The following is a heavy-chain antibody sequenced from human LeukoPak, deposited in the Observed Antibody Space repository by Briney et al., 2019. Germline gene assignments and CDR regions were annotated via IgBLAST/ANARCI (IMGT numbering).Heavy chain of an antibody. CDR3: AKDYYDSSGYLFDY. V-gene: IGHV3-30-3*01. J-gene: IGHJ4*02. D-gene: IGHD3-22*01. Sequence: GGSLRLSCAASGFTFSSYAMHWVRQSPGKGLEWVAVISYDGSNKYYADSVRGRFTISRDNSKNTLYLQMNSLRAEDTAVYYCAKDYYDSSGYLFDYWGQGTLVIVSS. CDR1: GFTFSSYA. CDR2: ISYDGSNK.